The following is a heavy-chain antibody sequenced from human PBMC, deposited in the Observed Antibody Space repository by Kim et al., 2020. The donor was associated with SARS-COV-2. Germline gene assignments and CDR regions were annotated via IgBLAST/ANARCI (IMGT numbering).Heavy chain of an antibody. Sequence: SVKVSCKASGGTFSSYAISWVRQAPGQGLEWMGGIIPIFGTANYAQKFQGRVTITADESTSTAYMELSSLRSEDTAVYYCASETKNKYRGPGYWGQGTLVTVSS. CDR3: ASETKNKYRGPGY. CDR2: IIPIFGTA. D-gene: IGHD5-18*01. CDR1: GGTFSSYA. J-gene: IGHJ4*02. V-gene: IGHV1-69*13.